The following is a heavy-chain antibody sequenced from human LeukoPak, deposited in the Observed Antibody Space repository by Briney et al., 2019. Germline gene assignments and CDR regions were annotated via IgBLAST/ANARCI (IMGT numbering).Heavy chain of an antibody. CDR3: ARDGWFGELDKDHFDY. CDR1: GFTFSDYH. J-gene: IGHJ4*02. D-gene: IGHD3-10*01. CDR2: ISLSSTYT. Sequence: PGGSLRLSCAASGFTFSDYHMSWIRQAPGKGLEWVSYISLSSTYTNYADSVKGRFTISRDNAKNLLYLQMNSLRAEDTAVYYCARDGWFGELDKDHFDYWGQGTLVTVPS. V-gene: IGHV3-11*06.